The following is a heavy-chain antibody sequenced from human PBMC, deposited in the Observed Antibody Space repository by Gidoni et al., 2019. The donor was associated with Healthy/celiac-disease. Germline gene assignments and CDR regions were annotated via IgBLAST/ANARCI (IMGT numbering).Heavy chain of an antibody. CDR1: GFTFSSYG. CDR2: ISYDGSNK. D-gene: IGHD3-22*01. Sequence: QVQLVESGGGVVQPGRSLRLSCAASGFTFSSYGMHWVRQAPGKGLEWVAVISYDGSNKYYADSVKGRFTISRDNSKNTLYLQMNSLRAEDTAVYYCAKDESGYYQSLDYWGQGTLVTVSS. J-gene: IGHJ4*02. V-gene: IGHV3-30*18. CDR3: AKDESGYYQSLDY.